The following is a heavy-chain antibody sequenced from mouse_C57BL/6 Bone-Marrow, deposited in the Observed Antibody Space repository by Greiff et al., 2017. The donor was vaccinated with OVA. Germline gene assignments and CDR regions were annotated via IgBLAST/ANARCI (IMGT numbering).Heavy chain of an antibody. V-gene: IGHV1-11*01. D-gene: IGHD1-1*01. CDR3: GRRDPFTTVVATDWYFDV. CDR2: IYPVSGET. J-gene: IGHJ1*03. CDR1: GYTFTDHI. Sequence: QVQLQQSGAELASPGASVTLSCKASGYTFTDHIMNWVKKRPGQGLEWIGRIYPVSGETNYNQKFMGKATFSVDRSSSTVYRVLNSLTSEGPAVYYCGRRDPFTTVVATDWYFDVWGTGTTVTVSS.